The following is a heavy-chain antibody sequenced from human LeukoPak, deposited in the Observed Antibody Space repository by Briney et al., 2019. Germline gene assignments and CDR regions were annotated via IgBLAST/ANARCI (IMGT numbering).Heavy chain of an antibody. J-gene: IGHJ3*02. Sequence: SETLSLTCTVSGGSISSSSYYWGWIRQPPGKGLEWIGSIYYSGSTNYNPSLKSRVTISVDTSKNQFSLKLSSVTAADTAVYYCARQSLDAFDIWGQGTMVTVSS. CDR2: IYYSGST. V-gene: IGHV4-39*01. CDR3: ARQSLDAFDI. CDR1: GGSISSSSYY.